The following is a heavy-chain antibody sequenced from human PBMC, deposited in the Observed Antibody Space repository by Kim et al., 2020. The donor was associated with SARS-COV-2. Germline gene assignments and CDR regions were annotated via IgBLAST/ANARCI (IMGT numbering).Heavy chain of an antibody. V-gene: IGHV3-74*01. CDR1: GFSFSTYW. D-gene: IGHD3-10*01. CDR2: IVSDGSRT. J-gene: IGHJ6*02. Sequence: GGSLRLSCAASGFSFSTYWMHWVRQAPGKGLVWVSYIVSDGSRTSYADSVKGRFTISRDNAKNTLYLQMNNLRADDTAVYYCARHITTTLDVWGQGTTVTVS. CDR3: ARHITTTLDV.